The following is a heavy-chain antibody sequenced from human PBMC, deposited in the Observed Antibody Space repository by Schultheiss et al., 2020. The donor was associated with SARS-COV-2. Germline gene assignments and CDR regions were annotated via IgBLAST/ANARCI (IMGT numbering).Heavy chain of an antibody. Sequence: SETLSLTCTVSGFSISSNYWSWIRQPPGKGLEWIGYIYYSGSTNYNPSLKSRVTISVDTSKNQFSLKLSSVTAADTAVYYCARGVTRQFDPWGQGTLVTVSS. CDR2: IYYSGST. J-gene: IGHJ5*02. CDR1: GFSISSNY. CDR3: ARGVTRQFDP. V-gene: IGHV4-59*01. D-gene: IGHD4-23*01.